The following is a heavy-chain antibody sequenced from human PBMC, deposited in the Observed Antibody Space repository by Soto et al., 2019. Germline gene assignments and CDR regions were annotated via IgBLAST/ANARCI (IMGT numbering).Heavy chain of an antibody. CDR3: ASLDDFWSGYSEYYFDY. Sequence: GGSLRLSCAASGFTFSSYSMNWVRQAPGKGLEWVSYISSSSSTIYYADSVKGRFTISRDNAKNSLYLQMNSLRDEDTAVYYCASLDDFWSGYSEYYFDYWGQGTLITVSS. D-gene: IGHD3-3*01. CDR2: ISSSSSTI. J-gene: IGHJ4*02. CDR1: GFTFSSYS. V-gene: IGHV3-48*02.